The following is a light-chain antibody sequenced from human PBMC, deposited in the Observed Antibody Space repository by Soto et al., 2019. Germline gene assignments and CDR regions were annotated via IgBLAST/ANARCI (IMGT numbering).Light chain of an antibody. CDR2: TAS. CDR3: QQSYTTPIT. J-gene: IGKJ4*01. Sequence: DMQMTQSPSSLSASVGDRVTITCRASQNIMTYLNWYQQKVGKAPKVLISTASILQSGVPSRFSGRGSGTEFTLTISSLQPEDFATYYCQQSYTTPITFGGGTNVEIK. V-gene: IGKV1-39*01. CDR1: QNIMTY.